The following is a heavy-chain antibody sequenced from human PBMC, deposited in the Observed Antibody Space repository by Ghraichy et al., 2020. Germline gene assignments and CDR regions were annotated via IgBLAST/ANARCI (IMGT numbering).Heavy chain of an antibody. CDR1: GYSFSSKW. CDR2: IYPGDSET. CDR3: ARRDGSITMVQGVISPGWYFDL. Sequence: GESLNISCKGFGYSFSSKWIAWVRQMPGKGLEWMGIIYPGDSETRYSPSFQGQVTISADKSIRTAYLQWSSLKASDTAMYYCARRDGSITMVQGVISPGWYFDLWGRGTLLTVSS. D-gene: IGHD3-10*01. J-gene: IGHJ2*01. V-gene: IGHV5-51*01.